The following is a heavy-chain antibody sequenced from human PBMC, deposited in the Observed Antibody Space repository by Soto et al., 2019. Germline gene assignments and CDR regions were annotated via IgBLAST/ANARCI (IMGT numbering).Heavy chain of an antibody. CDR1: GYSFTVYY. CDR3: ARDSEQWLEGYGMDV. V-gene: IGHV1-2*02. Sequence: ASLKGYCKASGYSFTVYYVHWVRQAPGQGLEWMGWINPNSGGTNYAQKFQGRVTMTRDTSISTAYMELSRLRSDDTAVYYCARDSEQWLEGYGMDVWGQGTTVTVSS. CDR2: INPNSGGT. D-gene: IGHD6-19*01. J-gene: IGHJ6*02.